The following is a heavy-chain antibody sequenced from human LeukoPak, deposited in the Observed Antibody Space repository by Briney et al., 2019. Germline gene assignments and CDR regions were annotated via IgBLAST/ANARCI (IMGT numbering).Heavy chain of an antibody. J-gene: IGHJ4*02. CDR3: ARTVATYFDY. CDR1: GYTFTSYD. CDR2: MNPNSGNT. Sequence: ASVKVSCKASGYTFTSYDINWVRQATGQGLEWMGWMNPNSGNTGYAQKLQGRVTMTTDTSTSTAYMEVRSLRSDDTAVYYCARTVATYFDYWAREPWSPSPQ. V-gene: IGHV1-8*01. D-gene: IGHD5-12*01.